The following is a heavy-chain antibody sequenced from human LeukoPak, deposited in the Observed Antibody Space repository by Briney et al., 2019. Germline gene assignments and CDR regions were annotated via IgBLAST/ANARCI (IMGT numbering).Heavy chain of an antibody. V-gene: IGHV1-2*02. CDR2: INPNSGST. CDR3: ARDLDGMDV. Sequence: GASVIVSCKASGYSFTTYGITWVRQAPGQGLEWMGWINPNSGSTNYPLKFQGRVTMTRDTSISTAYMELSRLRSDDTAVYYCARDLDGMDVWGQGTTVTVSS. J-gene: IGHJ6*02. D-gene: IGHD3-16*01. CDR1: GYSFTTYG.